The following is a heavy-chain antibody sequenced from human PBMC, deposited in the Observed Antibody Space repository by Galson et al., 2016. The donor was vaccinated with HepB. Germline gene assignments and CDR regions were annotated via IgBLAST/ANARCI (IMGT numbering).Heavy chain of an antibody. J-gene: IGHJ2*01. D-gene: IGHD2-2*01. V-gene: IGHV3-30*18. CDR2: ISRDSTIK. CDR1: GFTLSTYG. CDR3: AKGAMPGLWYFDL. Sequence: SLRLSCAASGFTLSTYGIHWVRQTPGKGPEWVAAISRDSTIKYYTDSVQGRFTVSRDNSKNALYLQIDSLRAEDTAMYYCAKGAMPGLWYFDLWGRGTLVTVSS.